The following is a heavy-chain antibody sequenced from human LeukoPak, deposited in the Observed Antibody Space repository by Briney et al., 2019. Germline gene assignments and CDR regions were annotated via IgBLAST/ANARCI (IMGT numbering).Heavy chain of an antibody. CDR2: INHSGST. Sequence: SETLSLTCAVYGGSFSGYYWSWIRQPPGKGLEWIGEINHSGSTNYNPSLKSRVSISVDTSKNQFSLKLSSVTAADTAVYYCARDGFGELSAWGQGTLVTVSS. D-gene: IGHD3-10*01. J-gene: IGHJ5*02. CDR3: ARDGFGELSA. V-gene: IGHV4-34*01. CDR1: GGSFSGYY.